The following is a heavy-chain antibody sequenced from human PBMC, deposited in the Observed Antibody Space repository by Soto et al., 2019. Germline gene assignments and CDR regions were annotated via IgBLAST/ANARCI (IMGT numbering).Heavy chain of an antibody. Sequence: QVQLQESGPGLVKPSGTLSLTCAVSGGSISSSHWWTWVRQSPGKGLEYIGEISHSGTSNSNPSPKSRVTLSVEKSKNLFSLTLTSVTAADTAVYYCARVVLTITRGAFDAWGQGTLVIVSS. V-gene: IGHV4-4*02. CDR3: ARVVLTITRGAFDA. CDR1: GGSISSSHW. J-gene: IGHJ3*01. D-gene: IGHD3-9*01. CDR2: ISHSGTS.